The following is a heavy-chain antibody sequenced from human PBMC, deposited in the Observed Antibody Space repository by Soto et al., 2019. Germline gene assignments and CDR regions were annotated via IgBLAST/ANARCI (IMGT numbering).Heavy chain of an antibody. Sequence: GGSLRLSCAASGFTFSSYAMSWVRQAPGKGLEWVSAISGSGGSTYYADSVKGRFTISRDNSKNTLYLQMNSLRAEDTAVYYCVIRNLVVVAAKWGQGTLVTVSS. CDR1: GFTFSSYA. D-gene: IGHD2-15*01. CDR3: VIRNLVVVAAK. J-gene: IGHJ4*02. CDR2: ISGSGGST. V-gene: IGHV3-23*01.